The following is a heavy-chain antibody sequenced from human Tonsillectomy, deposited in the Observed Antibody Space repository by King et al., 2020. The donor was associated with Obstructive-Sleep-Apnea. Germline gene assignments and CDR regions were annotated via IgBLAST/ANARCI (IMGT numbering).Heavy chain of an antibody. CDR2: ISWNSGSI. V-gene: IGHV3-9*01. J-gene: IGHJ4*02. CDR3: AKDTAPYYDILTGFQPTFDY. CDR1: GFTFDDYA. D-gene: IGHD3-9*01. Sequence: VQLVESGGGLVQPGRSLRLSCAASGFTFDDYAMHWVRQAPGKGLEWVSGISWNSGSIGYADSVKGRFTISRDNAKNSLYLQMNSLRAEDTALYYCAKDTAPYYDILTGFQPTFDYWGQGTLVTVSS.